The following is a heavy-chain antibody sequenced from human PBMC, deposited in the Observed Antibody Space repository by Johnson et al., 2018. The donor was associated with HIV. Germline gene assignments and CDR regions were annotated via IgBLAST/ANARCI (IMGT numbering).Heavy chain of an antibody. V-gene: IGHV3-73*01. Sequence: EVQLVESGGALVQPGGSLKLSCAGSGFTFSASAMHWVRQASGKGLEWVGRIRSNANNYATAYAASVKGRFSISRDDSKNTAYLQMSSLKTEDTARYYCARLSGTYQTWGQGTMVTVSS. CDR3: ARLSGTYQT. J-gene: IGHJ3*01. D-gene: IGHD1-26*01. CDR1: GFTFSASA. CDR2: IRSNANNYAT.